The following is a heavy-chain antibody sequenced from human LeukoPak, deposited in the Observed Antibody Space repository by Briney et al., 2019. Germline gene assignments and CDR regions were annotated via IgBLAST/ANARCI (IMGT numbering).Heavy chain of an antibody. CDR1: GFTFSSYG. CDR2: IRYDGSNK. CDR3: AKDVDSGSYLGGYYFDY. V-gene: IGHV3-30*02. Sequence: GGSMRLSCAASGFTFSSYGMHWVRQAPGKGLEWVAFIRYDGSNKYYADSVKGRFTISRDNSKNTLYLQMNSLRAEDTAVYYCAKDVDSGSYLGGYYFDYWGQGTLVTVSS. J-gene: IGHJ4*02. D-gene: IGHD1-26*01.